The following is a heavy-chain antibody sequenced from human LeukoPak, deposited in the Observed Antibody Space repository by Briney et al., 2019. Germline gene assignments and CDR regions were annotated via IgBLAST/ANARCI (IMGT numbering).Heavy chain of an antibody. CDR1: GGSFSGYY. CDR3: ARGRYYYDSSGYYWFDY. J-gene: IGHJ4*02. V-gene: IGHV4-34*01. D-gene: IGHD3-22*01. CDR2: INHSGST. Sequence: SETLSLTCAVYGGSFSGYYWSWIRQPPGKGLEWIGEINHSGSTNYNPSLKSRVTISVDTSKNQFSLKLSSVTAADTAVYYCARGRYYYDSSGYYWFDYWGQGTLVTVSS.